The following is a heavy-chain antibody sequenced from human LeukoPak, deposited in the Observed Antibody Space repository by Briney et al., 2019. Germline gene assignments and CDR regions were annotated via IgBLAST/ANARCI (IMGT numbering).Heavy chain of an antibody. V-gene: IGHV3-23*01. Sequence: GGSLRLSCAASGFTFSSYAMSWVRQAPGKGLEWVSAISGPAGSWDYADSVKGRFTISRDNSKNTLFLQMNSLRADDTAIYYCAKKVGLVSAPLYYFDVWGQGTLVTVSS. CDR1: GFTFSSYA. CDR2: ISGPAGSW. CDR3: AKKVGLVSAPLYYFDV. D-gene: IGHD5/OR15-5a*01. J-gene: IGHJ4*02.